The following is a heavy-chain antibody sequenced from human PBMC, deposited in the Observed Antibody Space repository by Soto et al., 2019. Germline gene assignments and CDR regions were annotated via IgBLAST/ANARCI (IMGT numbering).Heavy chain of an antibody. CDR2: INHSGST. V-gene: IGHV4-34*01. Sequence: QVQLQQWGAGLLKPSETLSLTCAVYGGSFSGYYWSWIRQPPGKGREWIGEINHSGSTNYNPSLKSRVTISVDTSKNQFSLKLSSVTAADTAVYYCARGGDTVTCDWFDPWGQGTLVTVSS. J-gene: IGHJ5*02. CDR1: GGSFSGYY. CDR3: ARGGDTVTCDWFDP. D-gene: IGHD4-17*01.